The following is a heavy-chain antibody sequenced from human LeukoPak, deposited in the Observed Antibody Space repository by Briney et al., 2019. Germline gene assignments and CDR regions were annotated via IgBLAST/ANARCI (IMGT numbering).Heavy chain of an antibody. D-gene: IGHD2-15*01. CDR2: IYYSGST. J-gene: IGHJ3*02. CDR1: GGSISSYY. V-gene: IGHV4-59*01. Sequence: KTSETLSLTCTVSGGSISSYYWSWIRQPPGKGLEWIGYIYYSGSTNYNPSLKSRVTISVDTSKNQFSLKLSSVTAADTAVYYCARGGGYCSGGSCYPDAFDIWGQGTMVTVSS. CDR3: ARGGGYCSGGSCYPDAFDI.